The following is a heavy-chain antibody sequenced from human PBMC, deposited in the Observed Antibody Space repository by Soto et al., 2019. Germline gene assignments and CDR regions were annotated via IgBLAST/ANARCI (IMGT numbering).Heavy chain of an antibody. CDR1: GYGFTNYW. CDR3: ARIYCSGGSCYSGGYHYYDTDV. D-gene: IGHD2-15*01. V-gene: IGHV5-51*01. J-gene: IGHJ6*02. Sequence: GESLKISCKSSGYGFTNYWIAWVRQMPGKGLEWMGVIYPGDSDTRYSPSFQGQVTISADKSISTAYLQWSSLKASDTAMYYCARIYCSGGSCYSGGYHYYDTDVWGQGTTVTGSS. CDR2: IYPGDSDT.